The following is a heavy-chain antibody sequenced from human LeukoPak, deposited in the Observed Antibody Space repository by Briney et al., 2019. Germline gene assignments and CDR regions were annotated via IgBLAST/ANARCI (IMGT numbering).Heavy chain of an antibody. CDR1: GYTFTIYY. Sequence: ASVKVSCKASGYTFTIYYMHWVRQAPGQGLEWMGIINPSGGSTSYAQKFQGRVTMTRDTSTSTVYMELSSLRSEDTAVYYCARDSLLDYDFWSGPPPEGPDCWGQGTLVTVSS. V-gene: IGHV1-46*01. CDR3: ARDSLLDYDFWSGPPPEGPDC. J-gene: IGHJ4*02. CDR2: INPSGGST. D-gene: IGHD3-3*01.